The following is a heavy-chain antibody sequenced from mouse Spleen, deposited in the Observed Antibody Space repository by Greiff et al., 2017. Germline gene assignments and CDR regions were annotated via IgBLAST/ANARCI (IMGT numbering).Heavy chain of an antibody. CDR1: GFNIKDDY. CDR2: IDPENGDT. Sequence: EVKLQESGAELVRPGASVKLSCTASGFNIKDDYMHWVKQRPEQGLEWIGWIDPENGDTEYASKFQGKATITADTSSNTAYLQLSSLTSEDTAVYYCTTSRGGYAMDDWGQGTSVTVSS. CDR3: TTSRGGYAMDD. V-gene: IGHV14-4*01. J-gene: IGHJ4*01.